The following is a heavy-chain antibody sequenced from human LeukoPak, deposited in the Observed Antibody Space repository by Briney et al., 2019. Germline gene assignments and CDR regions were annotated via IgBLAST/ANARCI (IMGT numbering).Heavy chain of an antibody. CDR3: AAKYYYGSGNKYYYYGMDV. CDR1: GYTFTGYY. CDR2: INPNSGGT. D-gene: IGHD3-10*01. Sequence: ASVKVSCKASGYTFTGYYMHWVRQAPGQGLEWMGRINPNSGGTNYAQKFQGRVTMTRDTSISTAYMELSRLRSEDTAVYYCAAKYYYGSGNKYYYYGMDVWGQGTTVTVSS. J-gene: IGHJ6*02. V-gene: IGHV1-2*06.